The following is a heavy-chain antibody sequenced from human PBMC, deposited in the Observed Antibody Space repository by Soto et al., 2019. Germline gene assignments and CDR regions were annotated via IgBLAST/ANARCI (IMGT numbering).Heavy chain of an antibody. CDR2: IGGRGGST. CDR3: AKGGDTAMVRNYYYGMDV. CDR1: GFTFSTYA. Sequence: EVQLLESGGGLVQPGGSLRLSCAASGFTFSTYAMSWVRQAPGKGLEWVSAIGGRGGSTYYADSVKGRFTISRDNSKNTLYLQMNSLRAEDTAVYYCAKGGDTAMVRNYYYGMDVWGQGTTVTVSS. J-gene: IGHJ6*02. V-gene: IGHV3-23*01. D-gene: IGHD5-18*01.